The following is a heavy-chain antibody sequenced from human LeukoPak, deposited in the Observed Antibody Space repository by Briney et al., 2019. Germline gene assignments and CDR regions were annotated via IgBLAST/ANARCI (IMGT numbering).Heavy chain of an antibody. CDR1: GGTFSSYA. CDR2: IIPIFGTA. J-gene: IGHJ4*02. CDR3: ARDLGDYGGNYYFDY. Sequence: ASVKVSCKASGGTFSSYAISWVRQAPGQGLEWMGGIIPIFGTANYAQKFQGRVTITADESTSTAYMELSSLRSEDTAVYYCARDLGDYGGNYYFDYWGQGTPVTVSS. V-gene: IGHV1-69*13. D-gene: IGHD4-23*01.